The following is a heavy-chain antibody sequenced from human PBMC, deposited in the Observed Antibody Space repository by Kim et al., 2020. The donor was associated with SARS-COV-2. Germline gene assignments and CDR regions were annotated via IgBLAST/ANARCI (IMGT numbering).Heavy chain of an antibody. J-gene: IGHJ4*02. V-gene: IGHV4-30-2*05. Sequence: PSLKSRVTISVDTSKNQFSLKLSSVTAADTAVYYCARGESGSYYVGYFDYWGQGTLVTVSS. CDR3: ARGESGSYYVGYFDY. D-gene: IGHD1-26*01.